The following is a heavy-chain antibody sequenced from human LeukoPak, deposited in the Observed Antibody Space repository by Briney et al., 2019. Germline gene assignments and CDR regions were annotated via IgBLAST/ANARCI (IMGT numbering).Heavy chain of an antibody. CDR1: GFTFSSNL. V-gene: IGHV3-74*01. Sequence: GGSLRLSCAASGFTFSSNLMHWVRQAPGKGLVWISRISGDGRGTNHAASVKGRFTISGDNAKNTLYLQMDSLRAEDTAVYYCARGLAAAGRLRAFDIWGQGTMVTVSS. CDR3: ARGLAAAGRLRAFDI. D-gene: IGHD6-13*01. CDR2: ISGDGRGT. J-gene: IGHJ3*02.